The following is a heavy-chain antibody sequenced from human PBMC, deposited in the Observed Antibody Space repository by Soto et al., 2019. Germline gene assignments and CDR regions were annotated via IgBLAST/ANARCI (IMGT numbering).Heavy chain of an antibody. V-gene: IGHV4-61*01. D-gene: IGHD2-15*01. Sequence: SETLSLTCTVSGGSVSSGSYYWSWIRQPPGKGLEWIGYIYYSGSTNYNPSLKSRVTISVDTSKNQFSLKLSSVTAADTAVYYCARASGLPYYFDYWGQGTLVTVSS. CDR1: GGSVSSGSYY. J-gene: IGHJ4*02. CDR2: IYYSGST. CDR3: ARASGLPYYFDY.